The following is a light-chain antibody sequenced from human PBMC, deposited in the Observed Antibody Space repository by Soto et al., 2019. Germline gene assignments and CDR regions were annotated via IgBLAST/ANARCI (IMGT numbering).Light chain of an antibody. V-gene: IGLV2-14*01. J-gene: IGLJ3*02. Sequence: SALTQPASVSGSPGQSITISCTGTSSDLGGYNYVSWYQQHPGKAPKLMIYEVSNRPSGVSNRFSGSKSGNTASLTISGLQAEDEDDYYCSSYTSSSALVFGGGTKLTVL. CDR1: SSDLGGYNY. CDR2: EVS. CDR3: SSYTSSSALV.